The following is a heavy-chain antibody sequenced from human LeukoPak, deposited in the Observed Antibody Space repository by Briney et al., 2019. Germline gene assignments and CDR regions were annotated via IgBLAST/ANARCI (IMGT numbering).Heavy chain of an antibody. CDR2: LSGSGDTT. V-gene: IGHV3-23*01. CDR3: AKDVRGPGTEFDY. Sequence: GGSLRLSCAASGFTFSSYAMSWVRQAPGKELEWVSLLSGSGDTTYYADSVKGRFTISRDNSKNTLYLQMNSLRAEDSAVYYCAKDVRGPGTEFDYWGQGTLVTVSS. D-gene: IGHD1-14*01. CDR1: GFTFSSYA. J-gene: IGHJ4*02.